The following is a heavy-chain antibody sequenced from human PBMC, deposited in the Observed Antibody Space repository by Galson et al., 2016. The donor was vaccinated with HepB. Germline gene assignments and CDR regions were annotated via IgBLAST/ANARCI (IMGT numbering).Heavy chain of an antibody. CDR1: GFTFSSYA. CDR3: VAGKEYFQH. Sequence: SLRLSCAASGFTFSSYATSWVRQAPGKGLVWVPAISGSGGRTYYADSVKGRFTISRDNSKNTLYLQMNSLRAEDTAVYYCVAGKEYFQHWGQGTLVTVSS. J-gene: IGHJ1*01. CDR2: ISGSGGRT. D-gene: IGHD6-19*01. V-gene: IGHV3-23*01.